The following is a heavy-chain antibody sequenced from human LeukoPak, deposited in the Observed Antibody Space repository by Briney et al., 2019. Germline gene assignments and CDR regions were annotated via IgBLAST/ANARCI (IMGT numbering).Heavy chain of an antibody. CDR1: GFTFSRSW. CDR3: VRDGRPLDY. V-gene: IGHV3-7*01. J-gene: IGHJ4*02. Sequence: WGSLRLSCAASGFTFSRSWMSWVRQAAGKGLEWVANIKEDGSEKYYVDSVKGRFTISRDNAKNSLYLQMNSLRAEDTAVYYCVRDGRPLDYWGQGTLVTVSS. D-gene: IGHD1-1*01. CDR2: IKEDGSEK.